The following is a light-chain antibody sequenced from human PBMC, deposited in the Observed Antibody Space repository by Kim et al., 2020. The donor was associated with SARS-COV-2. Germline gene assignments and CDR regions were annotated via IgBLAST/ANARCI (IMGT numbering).Light chain of an antibody. CDR1: KWGDKY. CDR3: QAWDSSTYV. Sequence: SVSPGQTASITCSGDKWGDKYACLYQEKPGQSPVLVIYQDSKRPSGIPERFSGSNSGNTATLTISGTQAMDEADYYCQAWDSSTYVFGTGTKVTVL. CDR2: QDS. J-gene: IGLJ1*01. V-gene: IGLV3-1*01.